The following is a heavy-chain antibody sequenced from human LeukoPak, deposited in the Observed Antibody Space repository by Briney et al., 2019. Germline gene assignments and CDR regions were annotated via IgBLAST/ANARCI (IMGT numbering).Heavy chain of an antibody. CDR1: GFSLITSGMC. CDR3: ARIRGSRYYFDY. V-gene: IGHV2-70*01. Sequence: SGPALVKPTQTLTLTCTFSGFSLITSGMCVSWIRQPPGKALEWLALIDWDDDKYYSTSLKTRLTISKDTFKNQVVLTMTNMDPVDTATYYCARIRGSRYYFDYWGQGTLVTVSS. CDR2: IDWDDDK. J-gene: IGHJ4*02. D-gene: IGHD6-13*01.